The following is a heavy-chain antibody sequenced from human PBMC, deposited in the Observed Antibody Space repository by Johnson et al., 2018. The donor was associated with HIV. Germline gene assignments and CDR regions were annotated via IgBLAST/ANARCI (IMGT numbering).Heavy chain of an antibody. CDR1: GFTSSDYY. CDR2: ISTGGGTI. CDR3: AAGYAMASDAFDI. D-gene: IGHD2-8*01. J-gene: IGHJ3*02. Sequence: QVQLVESGGGLVKPGGSLRLSCAASGFTSSDYYMSWIRQAPGKGLEWVSYISTGGGTIYYADSVKGRFTISRDNAKNSLYLQMNSLRAEDTAVYYCAAGYAMASDAFDIWGQGTMVTVSS. V-gene: IGHV3-11*04.